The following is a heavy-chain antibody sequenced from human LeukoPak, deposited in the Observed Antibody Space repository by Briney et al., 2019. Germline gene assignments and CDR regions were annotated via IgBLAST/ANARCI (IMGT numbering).Heavy chain of an antibody. V-gene: IGHV1-2*02. J-gene: IGHJ4*02. Sequence: ASVKVSCKASGYTFTDYFMHWVRQAPGQGLEWMGWINPDNGDTRYAQNFQGRVTMTRDTSISAVYMELSGLTSDDTAVFYCARGRSTSRGRGTAVNSELNHYWGQGTLVTVRS. CDR1: GYTFTDYF. CDR3: ARGRSTSRGRGTAVNSELNHY. D-gene: IGHD6-19*01. CDR2: INPDNGDT.